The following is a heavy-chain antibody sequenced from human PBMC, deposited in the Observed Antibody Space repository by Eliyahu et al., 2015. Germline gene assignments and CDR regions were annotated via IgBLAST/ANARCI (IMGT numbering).Heavy chain of an antibody. J-gene: IGHJ4*02. V-gene: IGHV4-39*07. Sequence: QLQLQESGPGLVKPSETLSLTCTVSGDSISSSTYHWAWIRQPPGKGLEWIGNFYRRGNPNYNASLKSRVTISVDTSKNQFSLKLRSVTAADTAVYYCARDGPYTGLDYWGQGTLVTVSS. CDR1: GDSISSSTYH. D-gene: IGHD7-27*01. CDR3: ARDGPYTGLDY. CDR2: FYRRGNP.